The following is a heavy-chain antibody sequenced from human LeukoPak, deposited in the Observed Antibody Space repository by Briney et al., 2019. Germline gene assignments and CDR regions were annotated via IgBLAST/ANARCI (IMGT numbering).Heavy chain of an antibody. V-gene: IGHV1-46*01. Sequence: ASVKVSCKASGYTFTSYYMHWVRQAPGQGLEWMGIINPSGGSTSYAQKFQGRVTMTRDTSTSTVYMELSSLRSEDTAVYYCARDLPPYYYGSGSCDYWGQGTLVTVSS. CDR2: INPSGGST. D-gene: IGHD3-10*01. CDR3: ARDLPPYYYGSGSCDY. CDR1: GYTFTSYY. J-gene: IGHJ4*02.